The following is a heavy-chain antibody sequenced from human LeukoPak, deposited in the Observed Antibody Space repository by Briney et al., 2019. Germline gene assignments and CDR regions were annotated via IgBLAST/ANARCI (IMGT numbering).Heavy chain of an antibody. J-gene: IGHJ3*02. V-gene: IGHV1-46*01. CDR2: INPSGGST. CDR3: ARGRYSGSYLQLGDAFDI. D-gene: IGHD1-26*01. CDR1: GYTFTSYY. Sequence: GASVKVSCKASGYTFTSYYMHWVRQAPGQGLEWMGIINPSGGSTSYAQKFQGRVTMTRDTSTSTVYMELSSLRSEDTAVYYCARGRYSGSYLQLGDAFDIWGQGTMVTVSS.